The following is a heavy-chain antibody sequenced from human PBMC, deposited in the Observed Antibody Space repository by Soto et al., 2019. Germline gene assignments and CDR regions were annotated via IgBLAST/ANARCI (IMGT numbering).Heavy chain of an antibody. CDR3: ARGRLLPAVNFDY. V-gene: IGHV4-30-2*01. J-gene: IGHJ4*02. Sequence: SETLSLTCAVSGDSISSGGYSWSWIRRPPGKGLEWIGYIYHSGSASYNPSLKSRVTISVDGSKNHFSLQLTSVTAADTAVYYCARGRLLPAVNFDYWGQGAQVTVS. CDR2: IYHSGSA. CDR1: GDSISSGGYS. D-gene: IGHD2-2*01.